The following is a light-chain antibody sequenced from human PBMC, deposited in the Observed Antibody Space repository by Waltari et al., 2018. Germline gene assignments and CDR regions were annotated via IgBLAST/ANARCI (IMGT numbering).Light chain of an antibody. J-gene: IGKJ5*01. CDR1: QSINRN. CDR2: GTS. CDR3: QQYNDWPDT. V-gene: IGKV3-15*01. Sequence: EIVMTQSPGTLSVSPGERATLSCRASQSINRNLAWYQQKSGQAPRLLICGTSTRATGIPARFSGSGSGTEFTLTISSLQSEDFAVYYCQQYNDWPDTFGQGTRLEIK.